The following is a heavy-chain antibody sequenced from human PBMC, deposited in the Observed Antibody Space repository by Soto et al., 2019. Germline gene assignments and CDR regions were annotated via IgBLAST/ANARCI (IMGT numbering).Heavy chain of an antibody. Sequence: QVQLVESGGGVVQPGRSLRLSCAASGFTFSSYAMHWVRQAPGKGLEWVAVISYDGSNKYYADSVKGRFTISRDNSKNTLYLQMNSLRAEDTAVYYCARDKSWRFLGWLPNNWFDPWGQGTLVTVSS. J-gene: IGHJ5*02. CDR2: ISYDGSNK. CDR3: ARDKSWRFLGWLPNNWFDP. V-gene: IGHV3-30-3*01. D-gene: IGHD3-3*01. CDR1: GFTFSSYA.